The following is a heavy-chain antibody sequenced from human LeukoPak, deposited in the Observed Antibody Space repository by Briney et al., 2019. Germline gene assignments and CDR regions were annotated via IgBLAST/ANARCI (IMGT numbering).Heavy chain of an antibody. Sequence: PGGSLRLSCAASGFTFSSYSMNWVRQAPGKGLEWVSSISSSSDYIYYADSVKGRFTISRDNSKNTLYLQMNSLRAEDTAIYYCAKAAIGGYYYDSSGYYFDYWGQGTLVTVSS. D-gene: IGHD3-22*01. V-gene: IGHV3-21*04. CDR3: AKAAIGGYYYDSSGYYFDY. CDR2: ISSSSDYI. CDR1: GFTFSSYS. J-gene: IGHJ4*02.